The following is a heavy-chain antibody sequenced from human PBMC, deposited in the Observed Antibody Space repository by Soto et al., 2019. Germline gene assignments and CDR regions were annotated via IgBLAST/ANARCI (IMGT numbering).Heavy chain of an antibody. Sequence: SGPTLVNPTQTLTLTCTFSGFSLSTSGMCVSWIRQPPGKALEWLALIDWDDDKYYSTSLKTRLTISKDTSKNQVVLTMTNMDPVDTATYYCARNSETVPRYYGMDVWGQGTTVTVSS. CDR3: ARNSETVPRYYGMDV. J-gene: IGHJ6*02. D-gene: IGHD4-4*01. CDR2: IDWDDDK. V-gene: IGHV2-70*01. CDR1: GFSLSTSGMC.